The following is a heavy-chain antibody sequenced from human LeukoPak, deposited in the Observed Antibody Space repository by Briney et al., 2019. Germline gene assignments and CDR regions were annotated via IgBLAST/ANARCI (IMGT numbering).Heavy chain of an antibody. V-gene: IGHV3-33*01. CDR2: IWYDGSNK. CDR1: GLTFSSYG. CDR3: ARDNSSWFDP. D-gene: IGHD6-13*01. Sequence: GRSLRLSCAASGLTFSSYGMHWVRQAPGKGLEWVAVIWYDGSNKYYADSVKGRFTISRDNSKNTLYLQMNSLRAEDTAVYYCARDNSSWFDPWGQGTLVTVSS. J-gene: IGHJ5*02.